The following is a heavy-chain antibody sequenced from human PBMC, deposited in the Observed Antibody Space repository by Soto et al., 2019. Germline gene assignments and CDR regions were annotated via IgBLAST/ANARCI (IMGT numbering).Heavy chain of an antibody. CDR1: GGSISSGGYY. CDR2: IYYSGST. J-gene: IGHJ4*02. V-gene: IGHV4-31*03. CDR3: ARDLRAAGIFDY. Sequence: SETLSLTCTVSGGSISSGGYYWSWIRQHPGKGLEWIGYIYYSGSTYYNLSLKSRVTISVDTSKNQFSLKLSSVTAADTAVYYCARDLRAAGIFDYWGQGTLVTVSS. D-gene: IGHD6-13*01.